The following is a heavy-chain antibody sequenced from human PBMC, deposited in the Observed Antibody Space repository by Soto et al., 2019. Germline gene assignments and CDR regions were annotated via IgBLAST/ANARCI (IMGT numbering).Heavy chain of an antibody. CDR2: INHSGST. CDR3: ASNENLPLLTASDAFDI. D-gene: IGHD2-21*02. Sequence: QVQLQQWGAGLLKPSETLSLTCAVYGGSFSGYYWSWIRQPPGKGLEWIGEINHSGSTNYNPSLKSGGTISVDTSKNQFSLKLSSVTAADTAVYYCASNENLPLLTASDAFDIWGQGTMVTVSS. J-gene: IGHJ3*02. CDR1: GGSFSGYY. V-gene: IGHV4-34*01.